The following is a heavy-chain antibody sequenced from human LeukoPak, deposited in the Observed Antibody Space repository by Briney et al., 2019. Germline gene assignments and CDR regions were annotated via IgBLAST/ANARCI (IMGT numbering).Heavy chain of an antibody. J-gene: IGHJ4*02. D-gene: IGHD4-17*01. Sequence: SGPTLVKPTQTLTLTCSLSGLSLSTRGLGVGWIRQSPGKAPEWLALIYWDDDYRYSPSLRKRLTITKDTSKNQVVLTMTNMDPVDTATYYCAHYGDYRFMYYFDYWGQGTLVTVSS. CDR1: GLSLSTRGLG. V-gene: IGHV2-5*02. CDR2: IYWDDDY. CDR3: AHYGDYRFMYYFDY.